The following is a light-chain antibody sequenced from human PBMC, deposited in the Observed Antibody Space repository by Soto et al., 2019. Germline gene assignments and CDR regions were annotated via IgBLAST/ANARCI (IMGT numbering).Light chain of an antibody. CDR1: SSDVGGYKY. J-gene: IGLJ3*02. CDR3: SSYAGRNNLV. Sequence: QSVLTQPPSASGSPGQSVTISCTGTSSDVGGYKYVSWYQQHPGKAPKLMIYEVSKRTSGVPDRLSGSKSGNTASLTVSGLKSEYEADYYCSSYAGRNNLVFGGGTKLTVL. V-gene: IGLV2-8*01. CDR2: EVS.